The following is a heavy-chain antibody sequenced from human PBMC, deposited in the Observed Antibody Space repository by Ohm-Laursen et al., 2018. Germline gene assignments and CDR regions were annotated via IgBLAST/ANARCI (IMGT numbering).Heavy chain of an antibody. CDR2: ISWNSGSI. Sequence: SSLRLSCAAPGFTLADYAMHWVRQAPGKGLEWVSGISWNSGSIGYADSVKGRFTISRDNAKNSLYLQMNSLRAEDTALYYCAKISLGGNSGYEAPFDYWGQGTLVTVSS. V-gene: IGHV3-9*01. CDR1: GFTLADYA. CDR3: AKISLGGNSGYEAPFDY. J-gene: IGHJ4*02. D-gene: IGHD5-12*01.